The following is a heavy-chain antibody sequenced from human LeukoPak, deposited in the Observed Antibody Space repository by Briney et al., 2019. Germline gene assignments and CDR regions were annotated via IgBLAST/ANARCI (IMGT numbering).Heavy chain of an antibody. CDR3: AREGSSGYYVDY. CDR2: INAGNGNT. D-gene: IGHD3-22*01. J-gene: IGHJ4*02. Sequence: ASVKVSCKASGYTFTSYAMHWVRQAPGQRLEWMGWINAGNGNTKYSQKFQGRDTITRDTPASTAYMELSSLRSEDTAVYYCAREGSSGYYVDYWGQGTLVTVSS. V-gene: IGHV1-3*01. CDR1: GYTFTSYA.